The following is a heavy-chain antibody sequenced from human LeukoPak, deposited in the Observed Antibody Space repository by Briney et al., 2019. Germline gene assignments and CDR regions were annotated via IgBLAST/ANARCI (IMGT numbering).Heavy chain of an antibody. V-gene: IGHV4-59*01. D-gene: IGHD3-3*01. J-gene: IGHJ4*02. Sequence: SETLSLTCTVSGGSISSYYWSWIRQPPGKGLEWIRYIYYSGSTNYNPSLKSRVTISVDTSKNQFSLKLSSVTAADTAVYYCGRATGVVTAIDYWGQGALVTVSS. CDR3: GRATGVVTAIDY. CDR1: GGSISSYY. CDR2: IYYSGST.